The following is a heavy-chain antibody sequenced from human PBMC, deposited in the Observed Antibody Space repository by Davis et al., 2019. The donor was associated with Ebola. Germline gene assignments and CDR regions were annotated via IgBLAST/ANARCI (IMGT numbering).Heavy chain of an antibody. CDR3: ARSHVWGSYRSNWFDP. V-gene: IGHV1-46*01. D-gene: IGHD3-16*02. Sequence: ASVKVSCKASGYTFTSYYMHWVRQAPGQGLEWMGIINPSGGSTSYAQKFQGRVTMTSDTSTSTVYMELSSLRSEDTAVYYCARSHVWGSYRSNWFDPWGKGTLVTVSS. CDR1: GYTFTSYY. CDR2: INPSGGST. J-gene: IGHJ5*02.